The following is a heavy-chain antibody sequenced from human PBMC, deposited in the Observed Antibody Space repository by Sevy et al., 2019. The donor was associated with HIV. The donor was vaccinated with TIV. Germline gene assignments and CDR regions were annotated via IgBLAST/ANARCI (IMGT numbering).Heavy chain of an antibody. V-gene: IGHV3-23*01. CDR2: ISGSGGGT. CDR3: AADSSGFQRAWYYYYYMDV. Sequence: GGSLRLSCAASGFTFSSYAMGWVRQAPGKGLEWVSAISGSGGGTYYADSVKGRFTISRDNSKNTLYLQMNSLRGEDTAVYYCAADSSGFQRAWYYYYYMDVWGKGTTVTVSS. CDR1: GFTFSSYA. D-gene: IGHD3-22*01. J-gene: IGHJ6*03.